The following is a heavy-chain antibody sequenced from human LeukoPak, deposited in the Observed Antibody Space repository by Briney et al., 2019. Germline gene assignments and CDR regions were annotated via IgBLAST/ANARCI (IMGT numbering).Heavy chain of an antibody. CDR1: DYTFTSYG. D-gene: IGHD3-10*01. CDR2: ISAYNGNT. CDR3: ARRQKVLLWFGEFNGMDV. V-gene: IGHV1-18*01. Sequence: ASVKVSCKASDYTFTSYGISWVRQAPGQGLEWMGWISAYNGNTNYAQKLQGRVTMTTDTSTSTAYMELRSLRSDDTAVYYCARRQKVLLWFGEFNGMDVWGQGTTATVSS. J-gene: IGHJ6*02.